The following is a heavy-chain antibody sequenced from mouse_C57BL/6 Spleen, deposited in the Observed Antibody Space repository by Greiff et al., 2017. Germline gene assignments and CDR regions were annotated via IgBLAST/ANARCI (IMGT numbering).Heavy chain of an antibody. D-gene: IGHD2-3*01. CDR1: GFTFSSYG. CDR2: ISSGGSYT. Sequence: EVQLVESGGDLVKPGGSLKLSCAASGFTFSSYGMSWVRQTPDKRLEWVATISSGGSYTYYPDSVKGRFTISRDNAKNTLYLQRSSLKSEDTAMYYCARQGDGPQAWFAYWGQGTLVTVSA. V-gene: IGHV5-6*01. CDR3: ARQGDGPQAWFAY. J-gene: IGHJ3*01.